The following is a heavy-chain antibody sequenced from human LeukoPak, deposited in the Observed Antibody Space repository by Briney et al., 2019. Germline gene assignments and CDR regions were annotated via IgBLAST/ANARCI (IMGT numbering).Heavy chain of an antibody. D-gene: IGHD1/OR15-1a*01. CDR2: SRNKANSYTT. J-gene: IGHJ4*02. CDR1: GFIFSDYY. Sequence: GGSLRLSCATSGFIFSDYYIDWVRQAPGKGLEWVGRSRNKANSYTTEYAASVKGRFTISRDDSENTLHLQMSSLKTEDTAMYYCTRCSTGTRLYYFDYWGQGTLVTVS. V-gene: IGHV3-72*01. CDR3: TRCSTGTRLYYFDY.